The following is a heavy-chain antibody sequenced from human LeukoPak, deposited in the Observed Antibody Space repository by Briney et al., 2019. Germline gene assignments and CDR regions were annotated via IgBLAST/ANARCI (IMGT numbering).Heavy chain of an antibody. V-gene: IGHV4-4*07. D-gene: IGHD5-18*01. CDR2: IYTSGST. J-gene: IGHJ4*02. Sequence: SETLSLTCTVSGGSISSYYWSWIRQPAGKGLEWIGRIYTSGSTNYNPSLKSRVTMSVDTSKNQLSLKLSSVTAADTAVCYCARGLGYSYGYVFDYWGQGTLVTVSS. CDR1: GGSISSYY. CDR3: ARGLGYSYGYVFDY.